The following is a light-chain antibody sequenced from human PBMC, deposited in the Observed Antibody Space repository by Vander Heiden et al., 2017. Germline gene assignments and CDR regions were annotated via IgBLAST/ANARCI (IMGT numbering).Light chain of an antibody. CDR1: SSNIGAGYD. CDR3: QSYDSSLSGSV. Sequence: QSVLTQPPSLSGAPGQRVTISRTRSSSNIGAGYDVHWYQQLPGTSPKLLIYGNSNRPSGVPDRFSGSKSGTSASLAITGLQAEDEADYYCQSYDSSLSGSVFGGGTKITVL. CDR2: GNS. J-gene: IGLJ2*01. V-gene: IGLV1-40*01.